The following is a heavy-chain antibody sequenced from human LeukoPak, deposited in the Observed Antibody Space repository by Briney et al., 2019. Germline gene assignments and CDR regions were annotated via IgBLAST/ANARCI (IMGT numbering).Heavy chain of an antibody. J-gene: IGHJ5*02. D-gene: IGHD6-19*01. Sequence: PSETLSLTCTVSAGSISSSSYSWGWIRQPPGPGLEWIGSICYSGSTYFNPSLKSRVTISVDTSKDQFSLKLSSVTAADTAVYYCARHVRKRGIAVAGPPGWFDLWGQGPLVTVSS. CDR2: ICYSGST. CDR3: ARHVRKRGIAVAGPPGWFDL. CDR1: AGSISSSSYS. V-gene: IGHV4-39*01.